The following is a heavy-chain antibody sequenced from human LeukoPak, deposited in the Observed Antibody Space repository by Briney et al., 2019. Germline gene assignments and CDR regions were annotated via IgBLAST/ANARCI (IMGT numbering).Heavy chain of an antibody. D-gene: IGHD6-19*01. CDR1: GGSINNYY. Sequence: SETLSLTCTVSGGSINNYYWNWIRQPPGKGLEWIGYIYYSGSASYNPSLKSRVTISVDTSKSQFSLRLSSVTAADTAVYYCARQVAVAGTNFDYWGQGTLVTVSS. CDR3: ARQVAVAGTNFDY. CDR2: IYYSGSA. V-gene: IGHV4-59*01. J-gene: IGHJ4*02.